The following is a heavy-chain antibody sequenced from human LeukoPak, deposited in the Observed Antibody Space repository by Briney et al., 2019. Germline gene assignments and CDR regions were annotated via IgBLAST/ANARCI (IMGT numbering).Heavy chain of an antibody. Sequence: PGGSLRLSCAASGFTVSTNYMNWVRQAPGKGLEWVSLINSGGSTYYADSVKGRFSISIDNSKNTLYLQMNSLRAEDTAVYYCASKRGYSDGYDYWGQGTLVTVSS. J-gene: IGHJ4*02. V-gene: IGHV3-53*01. CDR2: INSGGST. CDR1: GFTVSTNY. D-gene: IGHD5-18*01. CDR3: ASKRGYSDGYDY.